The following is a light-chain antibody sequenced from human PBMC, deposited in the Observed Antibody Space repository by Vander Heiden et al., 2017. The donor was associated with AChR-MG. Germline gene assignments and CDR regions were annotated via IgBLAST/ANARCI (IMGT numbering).Light chain of an antibody. Sequence: EIVLTQSPATLSLSPGERATLSCRASQSVSSYLAWSQQKPGQAPRLLIYDASNSATRIPARFRGSGSGTAFTLTMLIIAPEDFAVYYCQQRWDWALTFG. J-gene: IGKJ4*01. CDR2: DAS. CDR1: QSVSSY. V-gene: IGKV3-11*01. CDR3: QQRWDWALT.